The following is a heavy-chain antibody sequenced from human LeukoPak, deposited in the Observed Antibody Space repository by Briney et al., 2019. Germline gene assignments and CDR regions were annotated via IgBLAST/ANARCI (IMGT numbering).Heavy chain of an antibody. CDR2: IYSSGTT. CDR1: GGSIISHY. J-gene: IGHJ2*01. CDR3: ARASYSGNRYLDL. Sequence: SETLSLTCTVSGGSIISHYRSWIRQPAGKGLEWFGRIYSSGTTNYNPSLKSRVTMSVDTSKNQFSLKLSSVTAADTAVYYCARASYSGNRYLDLWGCGTLVTVSS. D-gene: IGHD3-10*01. V-gene: IGHV4-4*07.